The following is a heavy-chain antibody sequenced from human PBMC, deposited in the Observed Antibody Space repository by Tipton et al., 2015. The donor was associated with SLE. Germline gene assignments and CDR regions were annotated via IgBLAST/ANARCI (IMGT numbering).Heavy chain of an antibody. J-gene: IGHJ4*02. Sequence: SLRLSCAASGFTFSSYAMSWVRQAPGKGLEWVAAICGSGGSTYYADSVKGRFTISRDNSKDTLYLQMNSLRAEDTAVYYCAKDYPVVRGEDYFDYWGQGTLVTAPS. D-gene: IGHD3-10*01. V-gene: IGHV3-23*01. CDR1: GFTFSSYA. CDR3: AKDYPVVRGEDYFDY. CDR2: ICGSGGST.